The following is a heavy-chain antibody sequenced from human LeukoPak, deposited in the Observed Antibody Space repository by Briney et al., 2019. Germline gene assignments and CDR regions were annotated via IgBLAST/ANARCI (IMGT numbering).Heavy chain of an antibody. D-gene: IGHD3-10*01. CDR1: GGSISSYY. Sequence: SETLSLTCTVSGGSISSYYWSWIRQPPGKGLEWIGYIYYSGITNYNPSLKSRVTISIDTSKNHFSLQLSSVTAADTAVYYCARGGYYGSGNDFRFDPWGQGTLVTVSS. J-gene: IGHJ5*02. CDR2: IYYSGIT. V-gene: IGHV4-59*01. CDR3: ARGGYYGSGNDFRFDP.